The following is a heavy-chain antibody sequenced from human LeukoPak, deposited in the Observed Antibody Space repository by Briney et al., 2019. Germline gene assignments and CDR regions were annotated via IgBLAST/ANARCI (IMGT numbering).Heavy chain of an antibody. CDR1: GFTFSSYA. V-gene: IGHV3-23*01. D-gene: IGHD3-10*01. CDR3: AKIASRASGSYYNWDWFDP. J-gene: IGHJ5*02. CDR2: ISGSGGST. Sequence: GGSLRLSCAASGFTFSSYAMSWVRQAPGKGLEWVSAISGSGGSTYYADSVKGRFTISRDNSKNTLYLQMNSLRAEDTAVYYCAKIASRASGSYYNWDWFDPWGQGTLATVSS.